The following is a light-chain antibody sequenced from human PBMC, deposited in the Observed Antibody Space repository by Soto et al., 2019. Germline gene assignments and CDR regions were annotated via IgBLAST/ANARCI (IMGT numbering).Light chain of an antibody. Sequence: EIMLTQSPGTLSLSPGEGATLSSRASQSVSRNYLAWYQQKPGQAPRLLIYTASRRATGIPDRFSGSGSGTDFTLTISRLEPEDSAVYYCQQYSRAPITFGQGTKVDI. CDR1: QSVSRNY. V-gene: IGKV3-20*01. CDR2: TAS. CDR3: QQYSRAPIT. J-gene: IGKJ1*01.